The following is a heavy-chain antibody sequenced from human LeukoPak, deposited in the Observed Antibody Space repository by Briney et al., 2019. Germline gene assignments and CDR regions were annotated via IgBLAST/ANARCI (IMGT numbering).Heavy chain of an antibody. Sequence: SETLSLTCAVSGYSTSSGYYWGWIRQPPGKGLEWIGSIYHSGSTYYNPSLKSRVTISVDTSKNQFSLKLSSVTAADTAVYYCARRLVGANVFDYWGQGTPVTVSS. CDR3: ARRLVGANVFDY. CDR2: IYHSGST. CDR1: GYSTSSGYY. V-gene: IGHV4-38-2*01. D-gene: IGHD1-26*01. J-gene: IGHJ4*02.